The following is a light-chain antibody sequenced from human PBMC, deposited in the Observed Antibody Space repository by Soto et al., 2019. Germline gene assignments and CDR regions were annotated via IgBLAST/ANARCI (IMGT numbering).Light chain of an antibody. CDR3: AAWDDSLKAML. Sequence: QSVLKQPPSASGTPGQTVTISCSGSGSNIGENAVNWYQHLPGTAPQLLIYSNALRPSGVPHRFSGSKSGTAGSLAISGLQSEDEAHYYCAAWDDSLKAMLFGGGTKLTVL. CDR2: SNA. CDR1: GSNIGENA. J-gene: IGLJ3*02. V-gene: IGLV1-44*01.